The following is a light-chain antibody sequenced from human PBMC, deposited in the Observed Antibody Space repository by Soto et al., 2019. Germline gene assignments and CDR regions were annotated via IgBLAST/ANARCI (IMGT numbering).Light chain of an antibody. Sequence: EIVLTQSPGTLSLSPGERATLSCRASQSLNSNYLAWYQQKPGQAPRLLIYGASTRATGIPERFSGSASGKDFSLTISRLEPEDFAVYYCQQFNTSPMYTFGQGTKLEI. CDR3: QQFNTSPMYT. CDR2: GAS. V-gene: IGKV3-20*01. CDR1: QSLNSNY. J-gene: IGKJ2*01.